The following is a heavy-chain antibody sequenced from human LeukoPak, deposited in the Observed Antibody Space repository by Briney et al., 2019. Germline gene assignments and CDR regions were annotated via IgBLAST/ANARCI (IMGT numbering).Heavy chain of an antibody. CDR1: GFTFSSSA. V-gene: IGHV3-23*01. J-gene: IGHJ4*02. Sequence: GGSLRLPCAASGFTFSSSAMSWVRQVPGKGLEWVSAITGGGFSTYYADSVKGRFAISRDNSNNTLYLHINGLRADDTAIYYCAKDWGAHYLDNWGQGILVTVSS. CDR3: AKDWGAHYLDN. D-gene: IGHD1-26*01. CDR2: ITGGGFST.